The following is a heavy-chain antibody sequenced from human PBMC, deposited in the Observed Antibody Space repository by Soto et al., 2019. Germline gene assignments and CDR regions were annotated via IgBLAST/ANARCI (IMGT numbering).Heavy chain of an antibody. J-gene: IGHJ4*02. CDR1: GYTFTSYY. CDR2: INASSGST. CDR3: AREILYSSLIDY. V-gene: IGHV1-46*01. Sequence: GASVKVSRKASGYTFTSYYMHWVRQAPGQRLEWMGRINASSGSTSYAQKFQGRVTITRDTSASTAYMELSSLRSEDTAVYYCAREILYSSLIDYWGQGTLVTVSS. D-gene: IGHD6-6*01.